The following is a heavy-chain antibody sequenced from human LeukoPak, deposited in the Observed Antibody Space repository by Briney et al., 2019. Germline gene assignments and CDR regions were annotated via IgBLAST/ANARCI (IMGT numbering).Heavy chain of an antibody. CDR1: GYTSTSPD. J-gene: IGHJ3*02. D-gene: IGHD3-3*02. V-gene: IGHV1-8*01. CDR3: ARYTQHYGFDI. Sequence: ASVKVFCKASGYTSTSPDINWVRQATGRGLEWLGWMNPRDNTGYAQKFQGRVTLTRDKSINTAYMELSSLRSEDTAVYYCARYTQHYGFDIWGQGTMVTVSA. CDR2: MNPRDNT.